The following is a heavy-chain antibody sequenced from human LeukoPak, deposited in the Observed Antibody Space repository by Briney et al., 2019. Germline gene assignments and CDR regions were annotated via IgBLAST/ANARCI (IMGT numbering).Heavy chain of an antibody. CDR3: VHPTLTGGFDS. CDR1: GFTVANKY. D-gene: IGHD2-8*02. Sequence: PGGSLSLSCAASGFTVANKYMSWVRQAPGKGLEGVSVIYTDGSTFCADAVRGRFTISRDNSKNTLDLQMNGLRTEDTAVYYCVHPTLTGGFDSWGQGTMVTVSS. V-gene: IGHV3-53*01. CDR2: IYTDGST. J-gene: IGHJ3*02.